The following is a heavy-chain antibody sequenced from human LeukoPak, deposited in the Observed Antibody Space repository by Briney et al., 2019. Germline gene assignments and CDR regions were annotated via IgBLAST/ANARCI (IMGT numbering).Heavy chain of an antibody. J-gene: IGHJ5*02. Sequence: GGSLRLSCVASGFTFSSYAMHWVRQAPGKGLEWVAVISYDGSNKYYADSVKGRFTISRDNSKNTLYLQMNSLRAEDTAVYYCARLMGDILTGYYNNWFDPWGQGTLVTVSS. D-gene: IGHD3-9*01. V-gene: IGHV3-30-3*01. CDR1: GFTFSSYA. CDR2: ISYDGSNK. CDR3: ARLMGDILTGYYNNWFDP.